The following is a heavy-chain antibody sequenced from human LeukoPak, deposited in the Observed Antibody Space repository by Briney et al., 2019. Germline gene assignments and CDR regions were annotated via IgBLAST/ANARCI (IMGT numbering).Heavy chain of an antibody. CDR1: GGSFSGYY. V-gene: IGHV4-59*01. D-gene: IGHD5-18*01. J-gene: IGHJ6*02. CDR2: IYYSGST. Sequence: SETLSLTCAVYGGSFSGYYWNWIRQPPGKGLEWIGYIYYSGSTNYNPSLKSRVTISVDTSKNQFSLKVYSVTAADTAVYYCARDWDTYGMDVWGQGTTVTVSS. CDR3: ARDWDTYGMDV.